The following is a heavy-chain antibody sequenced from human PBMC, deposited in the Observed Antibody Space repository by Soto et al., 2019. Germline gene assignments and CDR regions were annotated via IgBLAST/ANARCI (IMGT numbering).Heavy chain of an antibody. CDR1: GGNFSCYD. D-gene: IGHD3-10*01. J-gene: IGHJ5*02. V-gene: IGHV4-34*01. CDR2: INHSGST. CDR3: ARDTYGSGSYYPHH. Sequence: SETLSLTCAVYGGNFSCYDLSWIRQPPGKGLEWIGEINHSGSTNYNPSLKSRVTISVDTSKNQFSLKLSSVTAEDSAVYYCARDTYGSGSYYPHHWGQGTQVTVSS.